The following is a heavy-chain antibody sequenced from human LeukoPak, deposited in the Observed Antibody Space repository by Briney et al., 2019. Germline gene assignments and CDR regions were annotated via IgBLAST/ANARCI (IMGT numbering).Heavy chain of an antibody. J-gene: IGHJ4*02. Sequence: GGSLRLSCTVSGFTVSSNSMSWVRQAPGKGLEWVSFIYSDNTHYSDSVKGRFTISRDNSKNNLYLQMNSLRDEDTAVYYCARRAGAYSHPYDYWGQGTLVTVSS. CDR1: GFTVSSNS. V-gene: IGHV3-53*01. CDR3: ARRAGAYSHPYDY. D-gene: IGHD4/OR15-4a*01. CDR2: IYSDNT.